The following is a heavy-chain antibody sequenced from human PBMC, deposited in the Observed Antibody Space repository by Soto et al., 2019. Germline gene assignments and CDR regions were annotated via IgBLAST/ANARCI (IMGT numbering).Heavy chain of an antibody. Sequence: QVQLVESGGGVVQPGRSLRLSCAASGFTFSSYAMHWVRQAPGKGLEWVAVISYDGSNKYYADSVKGRFTISRDNSKKTLYLQMNSLRAEDTAEYYCARDGAVAGTGHFDYWGQGTLVTVSS. CDR3: ARDGAVAGTGHFDY. CDR1: GFTFSSYA. CDR2: ISYDGSNK. J-gene: IGHJ4*02. V-gene: IGHV3-30-3*01. D-gene: IGHD6-19*01.